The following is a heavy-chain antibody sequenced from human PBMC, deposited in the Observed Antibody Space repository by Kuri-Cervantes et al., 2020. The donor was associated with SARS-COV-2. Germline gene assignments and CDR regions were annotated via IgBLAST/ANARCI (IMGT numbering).Heavy chain of an antibody. D-gene: IGHD6-13*01. CDR2: VNPKTGGT. CDR3: ACSAEQLVWYYFDY. CDR1: GYTFTNYY. Sequence: ASVKVSCKASGYTFTNYYIHWVRQAPGQGLEWMGWVNPKTGGTKYAQKLQGRVTMTRDTSITTAYMELSRLRYEDTAVYYCACSAEQLVWYYFDYWGQGTLVTVSS. J-gene: IGHJ4*02. V-gene: IGHV1-2*02.